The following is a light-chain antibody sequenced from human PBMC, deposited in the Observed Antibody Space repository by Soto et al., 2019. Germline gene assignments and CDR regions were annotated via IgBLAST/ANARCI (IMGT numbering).Light chain of an antibody. J-gene: IGKJ2*01. V-gene: IGKV1-39*01. Sequence: DIPMTQSPSSLSASVGDRVTITSRASQSISSYLNWYQQKPGKAPKLLIYAASSLQSGVPSRFSGSGSGTDFTLTISSLQPEDFATYYCQQSYITPTFGQGTKLEI. CDR1: QSISSY. CDR2: AAS. CDR3: QQSYITPT.